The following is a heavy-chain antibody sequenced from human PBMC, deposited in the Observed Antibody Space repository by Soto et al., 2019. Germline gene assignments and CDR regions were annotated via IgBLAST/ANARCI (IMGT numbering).Heavy chain of an antibody. D-gene: IGHD3-10*01. CDR1: GLNVGDNY. CDR2: IYYNGTT. J-gene: IGHJ6*02. V-gene: IGHV3-53*01. Sequence: GGSLRLSCAASGLNVGDNYMSWVRQAPGMGLEWVSAIYYNGTTYYADSVKGRFTISRDTSKNPLSLQMDSLRVEDTAVYYCVRPLSSGRNYGKDVWGQGTTVTVSS. CDR3: VRPLSSGRNYGKDV.